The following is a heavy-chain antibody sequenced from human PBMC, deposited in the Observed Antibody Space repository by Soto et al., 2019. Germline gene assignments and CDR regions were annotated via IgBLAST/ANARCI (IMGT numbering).Heavy chain of an antibody. CDR2: IKQDGGEK. J-gene: IGHJ4*02. D-gene: IGHD2-15*01. Sequence: EVQLVESGGGLVQPGGSLRLSCAASGFTFTNYWMSWVRQAPGKGLEWVANIKQDGGEKYYVDSVKRRFTISRDNAKDSLYLQMNSLRAEDTAVYYCARDYGGNPGIYWGQGTLVTVSS. CDR3: ARDYGGNPGIY. CDR1: GFTFTNYW. V-gene: IGHV3-7*04.